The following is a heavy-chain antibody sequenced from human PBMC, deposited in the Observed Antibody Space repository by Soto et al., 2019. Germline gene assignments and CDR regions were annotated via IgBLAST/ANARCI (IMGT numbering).Heavy chain of an antibody. CDR1: GFTFSSYW. Sequence: VGSLILSCAASGFTFSSYWMHWVRQVPGKGLVWVSRIKGDGTNTGYADSVKGRFTISRDNVKNTLYLQMNSLRAEDTAVYYCARGLSGYYGFDYWGQGTLVTVSS. CDR2: IKGDGTNT. V-gene: IGHV3-74*01. CDR3: ARGLSGYYGFDY. D-gene: IGHD5-12*01. J-gene: IGHJ4*02.